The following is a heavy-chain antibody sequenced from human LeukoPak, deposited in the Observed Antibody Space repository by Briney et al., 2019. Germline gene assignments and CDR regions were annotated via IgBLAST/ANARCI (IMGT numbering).Heavy chain of an antibody. V-gene: IGHV3-66*02. CDR1: GFTVNNNY. D-gene: IGHD3-22*01. J-gene: IGHJ4*02. CDR2: ISSGGGT. Sequence: GGSLRLSCAASGFTVNNNYMTWVRQAPGKGLQCVAIISSGGGTSYADSVKGRFTVSRDNSKNTLYLQMNSLRAEDTAVYYCARADSSGYPLDYWGQGTLVTVSS. CDR3: ARADSSGYPLDY.